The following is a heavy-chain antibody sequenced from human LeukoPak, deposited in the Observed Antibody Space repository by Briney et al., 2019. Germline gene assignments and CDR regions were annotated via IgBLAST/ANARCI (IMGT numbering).Heavy chain of an antibody. D-gene: IGHD5-12*01. V-gene: IGHV4-30-4*01. Sequence: KTSETLSLTCTVSGGSISSGDYYWSWIRQPPGKGLEWIGYIYYSGSTYYNPSLKSRVTISVDTSKNQFSLKLSSVTAADTAVYYCAREYSGYAPQLDYWGQGTLVTVSS. CDR3: AREYSGYAPQLDY. J-gene: IGHJ4*02. CDR2: IYYSGST. CDR1: GGSISSGDYY.